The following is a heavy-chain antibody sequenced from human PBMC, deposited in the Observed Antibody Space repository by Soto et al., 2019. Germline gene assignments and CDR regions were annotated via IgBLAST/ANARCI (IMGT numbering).Heavy chain of an antibody. CDR3: ARDGASTMIVVVKPSYGMDV. CDR1: GYTFPSYG. J-gene: IGHJ6*02. Sequence: ASVKVSCKASGYTFPSYGISWVRQAPGQGLEWMGWISAYNGNTNYAQKLQGRVTMTTDTSTSTAYMELRSLRSDDTAVYYCARDGASTMIVVVKPSYGMDVWGQGTTVTVSS. CDR2: ISAYNGNT. D-gene: IGHD3-22*01. V-gene: IGHV1-18*01.